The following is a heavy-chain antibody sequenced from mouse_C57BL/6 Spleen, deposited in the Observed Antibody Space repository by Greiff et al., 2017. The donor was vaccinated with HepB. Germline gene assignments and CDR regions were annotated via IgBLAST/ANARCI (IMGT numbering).Heavy chain of an antibody. Sequence: EVQGVESGGGLVQPGGSMKLSCAASGFTFSDAWMDWVRQSPEKGLEWVAEIRNKANNHATYYAESVKGRFTISRDDSKSSVYLQMNSLRAEDTGIYYCTRESTTVPYAMDYWGQGTSVTVSS. CDR3: TRESTTVPYAMDY. CDR2: IRNKANNHAT. CDR1: GFTFSDAW. V-gene: IGHV6-6*01. D-gene: IGHD1-1*01. J-gene: IGHJ4*01.